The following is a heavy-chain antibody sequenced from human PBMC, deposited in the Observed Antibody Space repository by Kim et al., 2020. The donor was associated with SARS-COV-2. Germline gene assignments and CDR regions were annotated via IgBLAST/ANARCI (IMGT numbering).Heavy chain of an antibody. CDR3: VKHAIIGRFYEFYF. CDR2: ISGSGDTT. Sequence: GGSLRLSCAASGFTFRNTAMNWVRQAPGKGLEWVAVISGSGDTTYYADFVKGRLTISRDNSKDTLYLQINNLRAEDTAVYYCVKHAIIGRFYEFYFWGKG. CDR1: GFTFRNTA. D-gene: IGHD1-20*01. V-gene: IGHV3-23*01. J-gene: IGHJ4*02.